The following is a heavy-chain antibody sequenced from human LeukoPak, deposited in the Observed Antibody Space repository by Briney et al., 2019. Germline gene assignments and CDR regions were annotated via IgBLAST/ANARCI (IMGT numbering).Heavy chain of an antibody. CDR1: GGSISSGGYY. D-gene: IGHD2-15*01. CDR2: INYRGST. Sequence: SQTLSPTCTVPGGSISSGGYYWSWIRQHPGKGLEWIGFINYRGSTYYNPSLKSRITISVDTSKNQFSLKLSSLTAADTAVYYCARDLSSATRQLDLWGQGTLVTVSS. CDR3: ARDLSSATRQLDL. V-gene: IGHV4-31*03. J-gene: IGHJ5*02.